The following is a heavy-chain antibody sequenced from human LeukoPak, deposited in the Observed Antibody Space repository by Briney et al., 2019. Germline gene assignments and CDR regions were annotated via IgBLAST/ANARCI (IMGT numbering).Heavy chain of an antibody. CDR2: ISGSGGST. Sequence: PGGSLRLSCAASGFTFSSYAKSWVRQAPGKGLEWVSAISGSGGSTYYADSVKGRFTISRDNSKNTLYLQMNSLRAEDTAVYYCARVEVTFGGVIAGYYYYMDVWGKGTTVTISS. J-gene: IGHJ6*03. CDR1: GFTFSSYA. CDR3: ARVEVTFGGVIAGYYYYMDV. V-gene: IGHV3-23*01. D-gene: IGHD3-16*02.